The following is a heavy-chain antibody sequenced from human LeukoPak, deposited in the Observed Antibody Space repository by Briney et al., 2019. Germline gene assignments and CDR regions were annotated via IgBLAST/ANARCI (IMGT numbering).Heavy chain of an antibody. CDR3: ARLLDNDSSGDPDTFDM. J-gene: IGHJ3*02. Sequence: SETLSLTCSVSGGSISRHFWSWIRQPPGKGLDWIAFIHYSGRTKYNPSLQSLVTISIDTSENNFSLKLTSVTAADTAVYYCARLLDNDSSGDPDTFDMWGQGTVVSVSS. V-gene: IGHV4-59*11. D-gene: IGHD3-22*01. CDR1: GGSISRHF. CDR2: IHYSGRT.